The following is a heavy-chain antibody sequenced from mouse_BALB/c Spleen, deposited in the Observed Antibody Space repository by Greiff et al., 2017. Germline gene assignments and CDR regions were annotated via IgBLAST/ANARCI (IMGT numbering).Heavy chain of an antibody. CDR2: IWAGGST. Sequence: VQVVESGPGLVAPSQSLSITCTVSGFSLTSYGVHWVRQPPGKGLEWLGVIWAGGSTNYNSALMSRLSISKDNSKSQVFLKMNSLQTDDTAMYYCAREYGNWFAYWGQGTLVTVSA. D-gene: IGHD2-10*02. V-gene: IGHV2-9*02. CDR3: AREYGNWFAY. J-gene: IGHJ3*01. CDR1: GFSLTSYG.